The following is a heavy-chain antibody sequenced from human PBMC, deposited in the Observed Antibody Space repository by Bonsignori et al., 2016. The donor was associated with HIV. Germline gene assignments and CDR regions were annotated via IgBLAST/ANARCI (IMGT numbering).Heavy chain of an antibody. CDR3: AKGGAPLYYYDSSGYYDEDY. J-gene: IGHJ4*02. Sequence: WIRQPPGKGLEWVSVIYSGGSSTYYADSVKGRFTISRDNSKNTLYLQMNSLRAEDTAVYYCAKGGAPLYYYDSSGYYDEDYWGQGTLVTVSS. D-gene: IGHD3-22*01. CDR2: IYSGGSST. V-gene: IGHV3-23*03.